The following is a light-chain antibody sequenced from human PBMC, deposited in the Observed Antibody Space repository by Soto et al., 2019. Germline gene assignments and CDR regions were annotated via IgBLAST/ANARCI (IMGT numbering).Light chain of an antibody. J-gene: IGKJ4*01. V-gene: IGKV1-27*01. CDR3: QKYNSAPHT. CDR2: AAS. CDR1: QDISSN. Sequence: DIQMTQSPSSLSASVGDRVTITCRTSQDISSNLAWYQQKPGKVPKLLIYAASTLQSGVPSRFSGGGSGTDFSLTISSLQPEDDATYYCQKYNSAPHTFGGGTKVEIQ.